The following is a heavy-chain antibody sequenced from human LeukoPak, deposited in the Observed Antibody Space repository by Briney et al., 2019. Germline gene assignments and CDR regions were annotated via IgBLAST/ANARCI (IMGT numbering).Heavy chain of an antibody. J-gene: IGHJ4*02. CDR1: GDRVSSNSAA. CDR3: AREEEQWLSHYFDY. CDR2: TYYRSKWYN. D-gene: IGHD6-19*01. Sequence: SQTLSLTCAVSGDRVSSNSAAWNWIMQSPSRGLEWLGRTYYRSKWYNDYAVSVKSRTTINPDTSKNQFSLQLNPVTPEDTAVYYCAREEEQWLSHYFDYWGQGTLVTVSS. V-gene: IGHV6-1*01.